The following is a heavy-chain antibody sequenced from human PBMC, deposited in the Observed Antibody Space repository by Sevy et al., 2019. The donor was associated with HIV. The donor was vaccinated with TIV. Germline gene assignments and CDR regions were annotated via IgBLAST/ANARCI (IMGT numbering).Heavy chain of an antibody. J-gene: IGHJ4*02. Sequence: ASVKVSCKASDYTFSTQGFNWVRQAPGQGLEWMGWISAYNGNTKYAQKFQGRVTMTTDTSKSTAYMELRSLTSDDTAVYYCARDWAPGYYYDAIGVKRDYCFDYWGQGTLVTVSS. V-gene: IGHV1-18*01. D-gene: IGHD3-22*01. CDR3: ARDWAPGYYYDAIGVKRDYCFDY. CDR1: DYTFSTQG. CDR2: ISAYNGNT.